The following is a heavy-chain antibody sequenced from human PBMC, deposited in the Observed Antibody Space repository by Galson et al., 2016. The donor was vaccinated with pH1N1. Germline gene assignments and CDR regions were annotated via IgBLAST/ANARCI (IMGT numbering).Heavy chain of an antibody. Sequence: SLRLSCAASGFTFSNFAMRWVRQAPGKGLGWVSAISGSGESKYYADSVQGRFTISRDNPKNTLYLQLNSLRAGDSAVYYCLKYDSSGFYYGRLVDWGQGTLVTVSS. D-gene: IGHD3-22*01. V-gene: IGHV3-23*01. CDR1: GFTFSNFA. J-gene: IGHJ4*02. CDR3: LKYDSSGFYYGRLVD. CDR2: ISGSGESK.